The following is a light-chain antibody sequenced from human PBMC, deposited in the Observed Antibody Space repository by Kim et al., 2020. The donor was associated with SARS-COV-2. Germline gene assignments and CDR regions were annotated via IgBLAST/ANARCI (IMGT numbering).Light chain of an antibody. CDR2: GVS. Sequence: EIVMTQSPATLSVSPGERATLSCRASQSVTSNFAWYQQRPGQAPRLLIYGVSFRATGIPDRFSGSGSGTEFTLTISSLQPADFALYYCQQHNRWPPYIFGQGTKLEI. J-gene: IGKJ2*01. CDR1: QSVTSN. V-gene: IGKV3-15*01. CDR3: QQHNRWPPYI.